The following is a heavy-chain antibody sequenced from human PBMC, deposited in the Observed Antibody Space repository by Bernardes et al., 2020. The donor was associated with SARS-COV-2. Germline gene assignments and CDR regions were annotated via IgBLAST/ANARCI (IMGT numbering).Heavy chain of an antibody. CDR2: IDWDDK. CDR3: ARTTIAAAGTTSGWFDP. Sequence: GPTLVKPTQTLTLTCTFSGFSLSTSGMCVSWIRQPPGKALEWLALIDWDDKYYSTSLKTRLTISKDTSKNQVVLTMTNMDPVDTATYYCARTTIAAAGTTSGWFDPWGQGTLVTVSS. V-gene: IGHV2-70*01. J-gene: IGHJ5*02. D-gene: IGHD6-13*01. CDR1: GFSLSTSGMC.